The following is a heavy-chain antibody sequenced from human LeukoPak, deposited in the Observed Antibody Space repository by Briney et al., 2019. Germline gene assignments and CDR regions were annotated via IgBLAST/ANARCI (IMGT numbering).Heavy chain of an antibody. CDR2: INPSGGST. J-gene: IGHJ6*03. Sequence: GASVKVSCKASGYTFTSYDINWVRQAPGQGLEWVGIINPSGGSTNYAQKFQGRVTITADKSTSTAYMELSSLRSEDTAVYYCARAVLGHKVYYYYYMDVWGKGTTVTVSS. D-gene: IGHD2-8*01. V-gene: IGHV1-46*01. CDR1: GYTFTSYD. CDR3: ARAVLGHKVYYYYYMDV.